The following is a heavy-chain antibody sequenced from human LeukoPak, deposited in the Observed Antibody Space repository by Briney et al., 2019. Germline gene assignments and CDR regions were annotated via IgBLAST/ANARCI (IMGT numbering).Heavy chain of an antibody. CDR3: ASQPPPSRWSAAGTSY. Sequence: GGSLRLSCTASGFTFSSYEINWFRQAPGKGLEWVSYISSSGRTIYYADSVKGRFTISRDSAKNSLYLQMNSLRAEDTAVYYCASQPPPSRWSAAGTSYWGQGTLVTVSS. V-gene: IGHV3-48*03. CDR2: ISSSGRTI. J-gene: IGHJ4*02. D-gene: IGHD6-13*01. CDR1: GFTFSSYE.